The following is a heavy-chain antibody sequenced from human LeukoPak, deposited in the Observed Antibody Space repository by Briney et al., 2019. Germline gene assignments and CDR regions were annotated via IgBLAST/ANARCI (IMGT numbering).Heavy chain of an antibody. V-gene: IGHV3-7*03. J-gene: IGHJ6*03. Sequence: PGGSLRLSCAASGFTFSSYWMSWVRQAPGKGLEWVANIKQDGSEKYYVDSVKGRFTISRDNAKNSLYLQMNSLRAEDTAVYYCARVMVRGVISPSYYYYYMDVWGKGTTVTISS. CDR3: ARVMVRGVISPSYYYYYMDV. CDR2: IKQDGSEK. CDR1: GFTFSSYW. D-gene: IGHD3-10*01.